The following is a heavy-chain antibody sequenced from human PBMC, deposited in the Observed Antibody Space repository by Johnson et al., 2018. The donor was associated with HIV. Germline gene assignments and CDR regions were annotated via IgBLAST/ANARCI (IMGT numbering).Heavy chain of an antibody. CDR1: GFTFNNAW. V-gene: IGHV3-15*01. CDR3: TTERGYAFDI. J-gene: IGHJ3*02. Sequence: VQLVESGGGLVQSGGSLRLSCAASGFTFNNAWMSWVHQAPGKGLEWVGRIKSNIDGGTTDYTAPVKGRFTILRDDSKSTLYLQMNSLKTEDTAVYYCTTERGYAFDIWGQGTKVTVSS. CDR2: IKSNIDGGTT.